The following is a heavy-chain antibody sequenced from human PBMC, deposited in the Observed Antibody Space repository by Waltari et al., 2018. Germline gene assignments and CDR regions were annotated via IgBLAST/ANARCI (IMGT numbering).Heavy chain of an antibody. CDR2: IYTSGST. V-gene: IGHV4-61*02. J-gene: IGHJ4*02. CDR1: GGSISSGSYY. D-gene: IGHD3-16*01. CDR3: ARELWGSWGGFDY. Sequence: QVQLQESGPGLVKPSQTLSLTCTVSGGSISSGSYYWSWIRQPAGKGLEWIGRIYTSGSTNYNPSLKSRVTISVDTSKNQFSLKLSSVTAADTVVYYCARELWGSWGGFDYWGQGTLVTVSS.